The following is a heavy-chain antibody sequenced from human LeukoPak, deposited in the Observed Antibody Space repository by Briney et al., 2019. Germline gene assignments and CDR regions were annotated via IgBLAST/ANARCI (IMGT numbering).Heavy chain of an antibody. Sequence: PGGSLRLSCAASGFTFSSYWMHWVRQAPGKGLEWVAYISSSGSTIYYADSVKGRFTISRDNAKNSLYLQMNSLRAEDTAVYYCARDLGRGYSYGYYYWGQGTLVTVSS. CDR1: GFTFSSYW. J-gene: IGHJ4*02. D-gene: IGHD5-18*01. CDR2: ISSSGSTI. V-gene: IGHV3-48*04. CDR3: ARDLGRGYSYGYYY.